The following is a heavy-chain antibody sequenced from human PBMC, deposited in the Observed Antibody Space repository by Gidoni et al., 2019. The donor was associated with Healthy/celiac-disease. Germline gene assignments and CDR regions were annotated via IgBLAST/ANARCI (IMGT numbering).Heavy chain of an antibody. D-gene: IGHD1-7*01. Sequence: EVQLLASGGGLVQPGGSLRLSCAASGFTFSSYAMSWVRQAPGKGLEWVSAISGSGGSTYYADSVKGRFTISRDNSKNTLYLQMNSLRAEDTAVYYCARANWNYGNYYYGMDVWGKGTTVTVSS. CDR2: ISGSGGST. J-gene: IGHJ6*04. V-gene: IGHV3-23*01. CDR3: ARANWNYGNYYYGMDV. CDR1: GFTFSSYA.